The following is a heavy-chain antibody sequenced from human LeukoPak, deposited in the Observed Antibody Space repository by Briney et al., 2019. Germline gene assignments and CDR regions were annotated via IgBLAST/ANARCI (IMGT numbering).Heavy chain of an antibody. CDR1: GFTFSDYY. CDR2: ISSSGSTI. CDR3: ARQTVDTAMVGAFDI. J-gene: IGHJ3*02. V-gene: IGHV3-11*01. Sequence: GGSLRLSCAASGFTFSDYYMSWIRQAQGKGLEWVSYISSSGSTIYYADSVKGRFTISRDNAKNSLYLQMNSLRAEDTAVYYCARQTVDTAMVGAFDIWGQGTMVTVSS. D-gene: IGHD5-18*01.